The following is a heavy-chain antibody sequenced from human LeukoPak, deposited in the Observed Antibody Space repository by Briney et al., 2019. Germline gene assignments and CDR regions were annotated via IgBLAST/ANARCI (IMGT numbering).Heavy chain of an antibody. CDR3: ARDYDYGDYGVY. V-gene: IGHV1-2*06. D-gene: IGHD4-17*01. Sequence: ASVKVSCKASGYTFTGYYMHWVRQAPGQGLEWMGRINPNSGGTNYAQKFQGRVTMTRDTSISTAYMELSRLRSGDTAVYYCARDYDYGDYGVYWGQGTLVTVSS. J-gene: IGHJ4*02. CDR2: INPNSGGT. CDR1: GYTFTGYY.